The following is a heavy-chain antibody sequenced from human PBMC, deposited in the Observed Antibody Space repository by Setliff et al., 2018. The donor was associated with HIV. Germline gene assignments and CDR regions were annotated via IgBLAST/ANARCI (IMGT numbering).Heavy chain of an antibody. Sequence: PSETLSLTCAVYGGSFSGYFWSWIRQPPGKGLEWIGEINHDGITNYNPSLKSRVTVSVDTSKSQFSLKLSSVTAADTAVYYCARGKYYFDSGTPSYFDYWCQGSLVTVSS. CDR2: INHDGIT. CDR3: ARGKYYFDSGTPSYFDY. J-gene: IGHJ4*02. D-gene: IGHD3-10*01. CDR1: GGSFSGYF. V-gene: IGHV4-34*01.